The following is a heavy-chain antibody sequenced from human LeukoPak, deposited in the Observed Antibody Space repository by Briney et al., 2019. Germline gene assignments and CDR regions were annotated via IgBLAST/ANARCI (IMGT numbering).Heavy chain of an antibody. D-gene: IGHD2-21*02. CDR3: AKDLVTWASGNWYFDL. J-gene: IGHJ2*01. CDR1: GFTFSSYG. Sequence: PSGGSLRLSCAASGFTFSSYGMHWVRQAPGKGLEWVAVISYDGSNKYYADSVKGRFTISRDNSKNTLYLQMNSLRAEDTAVYYCAKDLVTWASGNWYFDLWGRGTLVTVSS. CDR2: ISYDGSNK. V-gene: IGHV3-30*18.